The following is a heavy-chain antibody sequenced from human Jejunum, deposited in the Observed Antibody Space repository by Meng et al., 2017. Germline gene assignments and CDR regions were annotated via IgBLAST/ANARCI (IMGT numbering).Heavy chain of an antibody. V-gene: IGHV3-74*01. D-gene: IGHD6-25*01. CDR1: GFIFSERW. CDR3: AQSGYFHY. J-gene: IGHJ4*02. CDR2: IRYDGSSA. Sequence: DVQLVESGGGLVQPGGSLRLSCAASGFIFSERWMHWVRQAPGKGLVWVSRIRYDGSSANYADSVKGRFTISRDNAKNTLYLQMDSLRAEDTAVYYCAQSGYFHYWGQGALVTVSS.